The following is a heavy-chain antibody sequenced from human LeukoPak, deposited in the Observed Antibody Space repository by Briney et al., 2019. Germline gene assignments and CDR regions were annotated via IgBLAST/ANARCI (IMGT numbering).Heavy chain of an antibody. J-gene: IGHJ6*02. D-gene: IGHD2-2*03. Sequence: GGSLRLSCAASGFTFSSYSMIWVRQAPGKGLEWVSSISGSSSYTYYADSVKGRFTISRDNAKNSLYLQMNSLRAEDTAVYYCARHVDIVVPFYHYYYGMDVWGQGTTVTVSS. CDR3: ARHVDIVVPFYHYYYGMDV. CDR2: ISGSSSYT. V-gene: IGHV3-21*01. CDR1: GFTFSSYS.